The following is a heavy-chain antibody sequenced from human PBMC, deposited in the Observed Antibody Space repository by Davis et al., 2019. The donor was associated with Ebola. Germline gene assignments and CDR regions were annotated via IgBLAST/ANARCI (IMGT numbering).Heavy chain of an antibody. V-gene: IGHV4-59*12. CDR2: IYYSGST. D-gene: IGHD6-13*01. Sequence: SETLSLTCAVYGGSFSSYYWSWIRQPPGKGLEWIGYIYYSGSTNYNPSLKSRVTISVDTSKNQFSLKLSSVTAADTAVYYCARDRVAAAGRWYYYYGMDVWGQGTTVTVSS. J-gene: IGHJ6*02. CDR3: ARDRVAAAGRWYYYYGMDV. CDR1: GGSFSSYY.